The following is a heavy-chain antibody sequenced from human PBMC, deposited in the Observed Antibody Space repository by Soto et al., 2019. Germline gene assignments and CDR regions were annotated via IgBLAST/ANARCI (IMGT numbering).Heavy chain of an antibody. CDR3: VRFWSGFFVPHHRAAFDI. V-gene: IGHV2-5*04. Sequence: ITLQESGPPLVRPTQTLTLACTFSGFSLTTSGVGVGWIRQPPGKALEWLALIYWDDDTGYRPSLKSRLTITKDTSKNLVILTMTNLDPGDTGTDYCVRFWSGFFVPHHRAAFDIWGQGTMVTVSS. J-gene: IGHJ3*02. D-gene: IGHD3-3*01. CDR2: IYWDDDT. CDR1: GFSLTTSGVG.